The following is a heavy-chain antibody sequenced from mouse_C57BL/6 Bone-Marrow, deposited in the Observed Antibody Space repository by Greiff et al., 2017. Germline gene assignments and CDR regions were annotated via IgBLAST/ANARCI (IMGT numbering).Heavy chain of an antibody. D-gene: IGHD1-1*01. V-gene: IGHV1-81*01. CDR3: ASRGYYGSSFDY. CDR1: GYTFTGYG. J-gene: IGHJ2*01. Sequence: QVQLQQSGAELARPGASVKLSCKASGYTFTGYGISWVKQRTGQGLEWIGELYPSSGNTYYNEKFKGKATLTADKSSSTAYMELRSLTSDDSAVDFCASRGYYGSSFDYWGQGTTLTVSS. CDR2: LYPSSGNT.